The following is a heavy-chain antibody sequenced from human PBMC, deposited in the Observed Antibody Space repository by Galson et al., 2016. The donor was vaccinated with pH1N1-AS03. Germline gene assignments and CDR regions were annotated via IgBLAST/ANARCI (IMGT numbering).Heavy chain of an antibody. V-gene: IGHV1-3*04. CDR2: INTDNGNT. CDR1: GYTLSSYA. J-gene: IGHJ5*02. CDR3: ARVSAAAWFDP. D-gene: IGHD6-13*01. Sequence: SVKVSCKASGYTLSSYAMHWVRQAPGQRLEWMGWINTDNGNTKYSQKFQGRVTITRDTSASTAYMELNSLSSEDTAVYYCARVSAAAWFDPWGQGTLVTVSS.